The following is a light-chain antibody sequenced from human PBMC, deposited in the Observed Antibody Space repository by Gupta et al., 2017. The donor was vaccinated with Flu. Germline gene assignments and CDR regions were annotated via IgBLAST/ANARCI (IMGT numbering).Light chain of an antibody. V-gene: IGKV1-39*01. CDR1: QSISSY. J-gene: IGKJ3*01. CDR3: QQSYSTPET. Sequence: DIDMTHSPSSLSASVGDRVTITCRASQSISSYLNWYQQKPGKAPKLLIYAASSLQSGVPSRFSGSGSGTDFTLTISSLQPEDFATYYCQQSYSTPETFGHGTKVDIK. CDR2: AAS.